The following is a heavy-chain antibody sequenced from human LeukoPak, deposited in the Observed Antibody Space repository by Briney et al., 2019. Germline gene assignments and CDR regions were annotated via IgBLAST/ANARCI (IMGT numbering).Heavy chain of an antibody. V-gene: IGHV1-2*02. CDR3: ARTGVITGMYYDYVWGSNYDY. CDR2: INPNSGGT. Sequence: ASVKVSCKASGYTFTGYYMHWVRQAPGQGLEWMGWINPNSGGTNYAQKFQGRVTMTRDTSISTAYMELSRLRSDDTAVYYCARTGVITGMYYDYVWGSNYDYWGQGTLVTVSS. D-gene: IGHD3-16*01. CDR1: GYTFTGYY. J-gene: IGHJ4*02.